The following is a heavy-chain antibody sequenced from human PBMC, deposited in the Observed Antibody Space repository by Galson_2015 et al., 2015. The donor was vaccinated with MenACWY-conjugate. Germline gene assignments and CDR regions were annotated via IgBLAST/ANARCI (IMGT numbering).Heavy chain of an antibody. CDR3: ATNPKITMVRGVGWFDP. Sequence: SVKVSCKASGYIFTRYAMHWVRQAPGQRLEWMGWINVGNGNTKYSQKFQGRVTITRDTSASTAYMELSSLSSEDTAVYYCATNPKITMVRGVGWFDPWGQGTLVTVSS. CDR2: INVGNGNT. CDR1: GYIFTRYA. J-gene: IGHJ5*02. D-gene: IGHD3-10*01. V-gene: IGHV1-3*01.